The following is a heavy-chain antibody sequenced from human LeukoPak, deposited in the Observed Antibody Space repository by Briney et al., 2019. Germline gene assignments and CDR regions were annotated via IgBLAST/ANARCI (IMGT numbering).Heavy chain of an antibody. CDR3: ARSGSSGWSKAWFDP. V-gene: IGHV1-18*01. CDR2: ISAYNGNT. CDR1: GYTFTSYG. J-gene: IGHJ5*02. D-gene: IGHD6-19*01. Sequence: RASVKVSCKASGYTFTSYGISWVRQAPGQGLKWMGWISAYNGNTNYAQKLQGRVTMTTDTSTSTAYMELRSLRSDDTAVYYCARSGSSGWSKAWFDPWGQGTLVTVSS.